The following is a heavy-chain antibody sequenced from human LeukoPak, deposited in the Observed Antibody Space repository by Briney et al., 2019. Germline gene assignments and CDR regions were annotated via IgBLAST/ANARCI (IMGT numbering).Heavy chain of an antibody. CDR1: GYTFTSYA. D-gene: IGHD3-10*01. J-gene: IGHJ3*02. CDR3: ASPVRGVTQHDAFDI. CDR2: INTNTGNP. V-gene: IGHV7-4-1*02. Sequence: ASVKVSCKASGYTFTSYAMNWVRQAPGQGLEWMGWINTNTGNPTYAQGFTGRFVFSLDTSVSTAYLQISSLKAEDTAVYYCASPVRGVTQHDAFDIWGQRTMVTVSS.